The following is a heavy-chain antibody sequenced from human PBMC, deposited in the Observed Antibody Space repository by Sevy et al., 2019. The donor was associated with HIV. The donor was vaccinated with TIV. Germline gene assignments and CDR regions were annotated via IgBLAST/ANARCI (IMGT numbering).Heavy chain of an antibody. V-gene: IGHV3-9*01. Sequence: HSGGSLRLSCAASGFMFDDYTMHWVRQVPGKGPEWVSSINWNSDNIGYADSVKGRFIISSNNARVSLYLQMNSLRAEDTAVYHGVKANERGIALAGMDGLDVWGQGTTVTVSS. D-gene: IGHD6-19*01. CDR3: VKANERGIALAGMDGLDV. CDR1: GFMFDDYT. J-gene: IGHJ6*02. CDR2: INWNSDNI.